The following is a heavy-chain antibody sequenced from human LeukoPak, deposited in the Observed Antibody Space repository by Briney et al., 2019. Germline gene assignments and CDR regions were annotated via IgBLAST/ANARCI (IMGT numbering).Heavy chain of an antibody. V-gene: IGHV3-7*03. CDR1: GFTFSNFW. Sequence: PGGSLRLSCTASGFTFSNFWMGWVRQAPGKGLEWVANIKQDETEKFYLGSVKGRFTISRDNSKNTLYLQLNSLRAEDTAVYYCARVDTSHLRYFDSWGQGTLVTVSS. CDR2: IKQDETEK. CDR3: ARVDTSHLRYFDS. J-gene: IGHJ4*02. D-gene: IGHD3-16*01.